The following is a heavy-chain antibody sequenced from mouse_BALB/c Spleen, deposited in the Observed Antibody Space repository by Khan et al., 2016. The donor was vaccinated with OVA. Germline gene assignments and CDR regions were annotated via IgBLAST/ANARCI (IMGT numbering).Heavy chain of an antibody. V-gene: IGHV2-6*02. Sequence: QVQLKESGPGLVAPSQSLSITCTVTGFSLTSYGVHWVRQPPGKGLEWLVVIWSDGFTTYNSTLKSRLSINKDNSKSQVFLKMNSLQTDDTAMYYCDRGIYYFGSRYMDYWGQGTSVTVSS. CDR2: IWSDGFT. CDR3: DRGIYYFGSRYMDY. D-gene: IGHD1-1*01. J-gene: IGHJ4*01. CDR1: GFSLTSYG.